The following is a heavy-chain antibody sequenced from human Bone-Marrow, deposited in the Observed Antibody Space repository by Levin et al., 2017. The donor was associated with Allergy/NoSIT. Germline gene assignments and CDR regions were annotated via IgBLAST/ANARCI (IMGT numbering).Heavy chain of an antibody. V-gene: IGHV3-9*01. Sequence: SLKISCAASGFTFDDYAMHWVRQAPGKGLEWVSSISWNSGSIGYADSVKGRFTISRDNAKNSLYLQMNSLRAEDTALYYCAKGIAAAGTDHFDYWGQGTLVTVSS. D-gene: IGHD6-13*01. J-gene: IGHJ4*02. CDR3: AKGIAAAGTDHFDY. CDR1: GFTFDDYA. CDR2: ISWNSGSI.